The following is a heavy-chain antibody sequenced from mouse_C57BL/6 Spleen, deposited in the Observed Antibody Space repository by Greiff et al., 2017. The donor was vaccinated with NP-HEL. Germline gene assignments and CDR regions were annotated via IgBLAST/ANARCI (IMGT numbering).Heavy chain of an antibody. J-gene: IGHJ3*01. CDR3: TGDYVAWFAY. D-gene: IGHD2-4*01. Sequence: VQLQQSGAELVRPGASVKLSCKASGFNIKDDYMHWVKQRPEQGLEWIGWIDPENGDTEYASKFQGKATITADTSSNTAYLQLSSLTSEDTAVYYCTGDYVAWFAYWGQGTLVTVSA. V-gene: IGHV14-4*01. CDR2: IDPENGDT. CDR1: GFNIKDDY.